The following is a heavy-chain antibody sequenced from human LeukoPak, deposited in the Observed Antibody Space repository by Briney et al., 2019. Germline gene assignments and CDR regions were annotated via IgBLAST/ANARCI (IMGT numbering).Heavy chain of an antibody. CDR1: GFTFDDYA. CDR2: ISWNSGSI. V-gene: IGHV3-9*01. Sequence: PGGSLRLSCAASGFTFDDYAMHWVRQAPGKGLEWVSGISWNSGSISYADSVKGRFTISRDNAKNSLYLQMNSLRAEDTALYYCAKGGYCSSTSCSTKRFYYYGMDVWGQGTTVTVSS. D-gene: IGHD2-2*02. CDR3: AKGGYCSSTSCSTKRFYYYGMDV. J-gene: IGHJ6*02.